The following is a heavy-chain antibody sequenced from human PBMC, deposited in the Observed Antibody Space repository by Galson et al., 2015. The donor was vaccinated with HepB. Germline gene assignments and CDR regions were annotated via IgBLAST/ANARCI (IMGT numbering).Heavy chain of an antibody. Sequence: SVKVSCKASGYTFTSYYMHWVRQAPGQGLEWMGIINPSGGSTSYAQKFQGRVTMTRDTSTSTVYTELSSLRSEDTAVYYCARGLVGATPWNWFDPWGQGTLVTVSS. V-gene: IGHV1-46*01. CDR3: ARGLVGATPWNWFDP. J-gene: IGHJ5*02. CDR1: GYTFTSYY. D-gene: IGHD1-26*01. CDR2: INPSGGST.